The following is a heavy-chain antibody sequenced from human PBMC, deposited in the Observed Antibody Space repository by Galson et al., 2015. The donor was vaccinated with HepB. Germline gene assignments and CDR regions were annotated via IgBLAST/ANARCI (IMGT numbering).Heavy chain of an antibody. V-gene: IGHV5-10-1*01. CDR3: ASFYCSSTSCSRMDT. J-gene: IGHJ6*02. CDR1: GSSFTSYW. D-gene: IGHD2-2*01. Sequence: QSGAEVIKPGESLRISCKGSGSSFTSYWISWVRQMPGIGLEWMGRIDPSDSYTTYSPSFQGHVTISADKSISTAYLQWSSLKASHTAKYYCASFYCSSTSCSRMDTWGQGTPVTVSS. CDR2: IDPSDSYT.